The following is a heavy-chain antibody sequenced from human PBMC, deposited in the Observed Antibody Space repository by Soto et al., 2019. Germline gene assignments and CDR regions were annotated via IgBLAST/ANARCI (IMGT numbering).Heavy chain of an antibody. CDR2: IYHSGST. CDR3: ARVSRNYYDSSGYEGGERYYYYYYGMDV. V-gene: IGHV4-4*02. Sequence: QVQLQESGPGLVKPSGTLSLTCAVSGGSISSSNWWSWVRQPPGKGLEWIGEIYHSGSTNYNPSLKRRVTISVDKSKNQFSLKLSSVTAADTAVYYCARVSRNYYDSSGYEGGERYYYYYYGMDVWGQGTTVTVSS. D-gene: IGHD3-22*01. CDR1: GGSISSSNW. J-gene: IGHJ6*02.